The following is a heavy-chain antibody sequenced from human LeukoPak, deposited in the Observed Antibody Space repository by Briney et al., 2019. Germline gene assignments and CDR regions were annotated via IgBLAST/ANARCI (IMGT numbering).Heavy chain of an antibody. CDR1: GGSISTYY. V-gene: IGHV4-59*08. D-gene: IGHD5-12*01. CDR3: ASSILATTFDF. J-gene: IGHJ4*02. CDR2: IYDSTRT. Sequence: PSETLSLTCTVSGGSISTYYWSWIRQSPRKGLEWIGYIYDSTRTHYNPSLKSRVSMSMDTSKNQFSLKLTSVTAADAALYYCASSILATTFDFWGQGTLVAVSS.